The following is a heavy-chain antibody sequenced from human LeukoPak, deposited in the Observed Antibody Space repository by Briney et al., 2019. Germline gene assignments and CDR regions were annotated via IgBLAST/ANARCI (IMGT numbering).Heavy chain of an antibody. CDR1: GFTFSTYC. CDR3: VKSGGYATAIRYFDL. Sequence: PGGSLRLSCAASGFTFSTYCMHWVRQAPGKGLEWVASISWNSGDIVHADSVKGRFTISRDNAKNSLYLQMDSLRTEDTALYYCVKSGGYATAIRYFDLWGRGTLVTVSS. CDR2: ISWNSGDI. D-gene: IGHD2-21*02. J-gene: IGHJ2*01. V-gene: IGHV3-9*01.